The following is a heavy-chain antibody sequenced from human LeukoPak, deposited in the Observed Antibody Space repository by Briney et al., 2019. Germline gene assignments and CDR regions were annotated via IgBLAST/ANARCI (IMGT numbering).Heavy chain of an antibody. CDR3: ARVGAMVRGVITSDY. D-gene: IGHD3-10*01. V-gene: IGHV1-8*01. CDR1: GYTLTELS. CDR2: MNPNSGNT. J-gene: IGHJ4*02. Sequence: GASVKVSCKVSGYTLTELSMHWVRQATGQGLEWMGWMNPNSGNTGYAQKFQGRVTMTRNTSISTAYMELSSLRSEDTAVYYCARVGAMVRGVITSDYWGQGTLVTVSS.